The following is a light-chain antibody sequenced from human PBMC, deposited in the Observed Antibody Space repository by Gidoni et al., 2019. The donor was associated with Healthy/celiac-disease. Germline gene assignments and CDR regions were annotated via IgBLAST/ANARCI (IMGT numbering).Light chain of an antibody. V-gene: IGKV3-20*01. CDR2: GAS. CDR3: QQYGSAPKYT. Sequence: VLTQSPGTLSLSPGERATLSCRASQSVSSSYLAWYQQKPGQAPRLLIYGASSRATGIPDRFSGSGSGTDFTLTISRLEPEDVAVYYCQQYGSAPKYTFGQGTKLEIK. J-gene: IGKJ2*01. CDR1: QSVSSSY.